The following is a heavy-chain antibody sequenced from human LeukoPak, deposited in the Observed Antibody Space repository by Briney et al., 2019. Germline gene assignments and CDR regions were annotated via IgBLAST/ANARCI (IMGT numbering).Heavy chain of an antibody. Sequence: AGESLRLSCAASGFTFSRYGMHWVRQAPGKGLEWVAFIRYDGSNKYYADSVKGRFTISRDNSKNTLYLQMNSLRAEDTAVYYCARPARLYCSGGSCYAGYYGMDVWGQGTTVTVSS. V-gene: IGHV3-30*02. D-gene: IGHD2-15*01. CDR1: GFTFSRYG. J-gene: IGHJ6*02. CDR3: ARPARLYCSGGSCYAGYYGMDV. CDR2: IRYDGSNK.